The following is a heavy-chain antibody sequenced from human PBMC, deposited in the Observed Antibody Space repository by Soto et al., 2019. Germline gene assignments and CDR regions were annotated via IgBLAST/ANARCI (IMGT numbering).Heavy chain of an antibody. J-gene: IGHJ3*02. CDR2: RRSKAQTYTT. D-gene: IGHD1-26*01. Sequence: EVQLVESGGGLVQPGGSTRLSCATSGFPFIDHHPDWVRQAPGKALEWVGRRRSKAQTYTTEYAASVKGRFTSSRDDSGNAVYLQMNSLKIDDTATYYCGRVGCWLGRFDAFDIWGQGTKVTVSS. V-gene: IGHV3-72*01. CDR1: GFPFIDHH. CDR3: GRVGCWLGRFDAFDI.